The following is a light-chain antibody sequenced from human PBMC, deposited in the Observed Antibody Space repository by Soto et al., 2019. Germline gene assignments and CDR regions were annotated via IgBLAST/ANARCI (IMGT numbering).Light chain of an antibody. CDR1: SSNIGAGYD. CDR2: GNT. J-gene: IGLJ1*01. Sequence: QSALTQPPSVSWAPGQRVTISCTGSSSNIGAGYDVHWYLQLPGTAPKLLIYGNTNRPSGVPDRFSGSKSGSSASLAITGLQAEDEADYYCQSHDSSLHASVFGTGTKVTVL. V-gene: IGLV1-40*01. CDR3: QSHDSSLHASV.